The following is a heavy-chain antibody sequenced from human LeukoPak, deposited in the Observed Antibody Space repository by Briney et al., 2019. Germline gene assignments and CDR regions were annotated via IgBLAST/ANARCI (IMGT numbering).Heavy chain of an antibody. CDR1: GFTFSSYS. CDR2: ISSSSSYI. V-gene: IGHV3-21*01. D-gene: IGHD2-15*01. CDR3: ARAHPNYCSGGSCYNDY. J-gene: IGHJ4*02. Sequence: VGSLRLSCAASGFTFSSYSMNWVRQAPGKGLEWVSSISSSSSYIYYADSVKGRFTISRDNAKNSLYLQMNSLRAEDTAVYYCARAHPNYCSGGSCYNDYWGQGTLVTVSS.